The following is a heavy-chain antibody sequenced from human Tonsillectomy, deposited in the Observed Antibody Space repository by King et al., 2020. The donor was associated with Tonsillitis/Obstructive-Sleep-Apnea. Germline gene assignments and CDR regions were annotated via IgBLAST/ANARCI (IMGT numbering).Heavy chain of an antibody. J-gene: IGHJ2*01. Sequence: VQLVQSGAEVKKPGESLKISCKGSGYRFTSYWIGWVRQMPGKGLEWMGIIYPGDFVTRYSPSFEGHVTISVDKSINTAYLQWSSLKASDTAMYYCARRASGSYYLPLDLWGRGTLVTVSS. D-gene: IGHD3-10*01. CDR3: ARRASGSYYLPLDL. CDR2: IYPGDFVT. CDR1: GYRFTSYW. V-gene: IGHV5-51*01.